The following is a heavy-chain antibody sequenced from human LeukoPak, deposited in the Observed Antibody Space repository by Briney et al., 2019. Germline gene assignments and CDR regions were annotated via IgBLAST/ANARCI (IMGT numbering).Heavy chain of an antibody. Sequence: GGSLRLSCAASGFTFSSYAMHWVRRAPGKGLEWVAVISYDGSNKYYADSVKGRFTISRDNSKNTLYLQMNSLRAEDTAVYYCARGYFDLYFDYWGQGTLVTVSS. J-gene: IGHJ4*02. CDR3: ARGYFDLYFDY. CDR1: GFTFSSYA. D-gene: IGHD3-9*01. CDR2: ISYDGSNK. V-gene: IGHV3-30*04.